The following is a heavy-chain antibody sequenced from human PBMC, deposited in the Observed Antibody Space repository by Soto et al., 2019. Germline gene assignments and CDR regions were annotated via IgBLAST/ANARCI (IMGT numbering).Heavy chain of an antibody. Sequence: QVQLQQWGAGLLKPSETLSLTCAVYGGSFSGYYWSWIRQPPGKGLEWIGEINHSGRTNYNPSLKSRVTXSVXTSKXQFSLKLSXXXAAXXXXXXXXXXXXXXXVLMVYAIRYYYMDVWXKGXXVTVSX. CDR2: INHSGRT. CDR1: GGSFSGYY. V-gene: IGHV4-34*01. CDR3: XXXXXXXXVLMVYAIRYYYMDV. D-gene: IGHD2-8*01. J-gene: IGHJ6*03.